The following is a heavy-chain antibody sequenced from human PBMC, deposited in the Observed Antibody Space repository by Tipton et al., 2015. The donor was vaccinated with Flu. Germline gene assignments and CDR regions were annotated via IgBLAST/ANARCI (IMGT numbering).Heavy chain of an antibody. V-gene: IGHV4-38-2*01. CDR3: ARGNGEHDT. J-gene: IGHJ4*02. CDR2: VYHTGTT. CDR1: EFTVSNYY. D-gene: IGHD4-17*01. Sequence: LRLSCEASEFTVSNYYMSWVRQAPGKGLEWIGSVYHTGTTYYNPSLQSRVTISLDASKNQFSLRLTSLTDADTAIYYCARGNGEHDTWGQGTLVTVSS.